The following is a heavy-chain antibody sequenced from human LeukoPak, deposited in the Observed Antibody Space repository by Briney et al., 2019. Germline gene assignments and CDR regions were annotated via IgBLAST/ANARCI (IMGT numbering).Heavy chain of an antibody. CDR3: ARDQKDDYNYGYYYYMDV. Sequence: PSETLSLTCTVSGGSINNYFWSWIRQPPGKGLEWIGYISYSGTTNYNPSLKSRVIISVDSSKNQFSLTLTTVTAADSAVYYCARDQKDDYNYGYYYYMDVWGTGTTVTVSS. J-gene: IGHJ6*03. D-gene: IGHD5-24*01. CDR1: GGSINNYF. CDR2: ISYSGTT. V-gene: IGHV4-59*01.